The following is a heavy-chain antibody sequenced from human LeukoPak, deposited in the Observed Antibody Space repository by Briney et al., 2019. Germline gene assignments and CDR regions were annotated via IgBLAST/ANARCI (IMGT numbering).Heavy chain of an antibody. Sequence: SETLSLTCAVYGGSFSGYYWSWIRQPPGKGLEWIGEINHSGSTNYNPSLKSRVTISVDTSKNQFSLKLSSVTAADTAVYYCARGYSIAAAGYRHWGQGTLVTVSS. CDR2: INHSGST. CDR3: ARGYSIAAAGYRH. D-gene: IGHD6-13*01. J-gene: IGHJ1*01. V-gene: IGHV4-34*01. CDR1: GGSFSGYY.